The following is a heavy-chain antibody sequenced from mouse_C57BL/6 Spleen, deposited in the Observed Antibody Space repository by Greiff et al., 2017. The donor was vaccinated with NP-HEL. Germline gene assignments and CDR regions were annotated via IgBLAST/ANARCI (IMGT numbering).Heavy chain of an antibody. CDR3: AREGNYGLYYFDD. CDR2: IWSGGST. V-gene: IGHV2-2*01. CDR1: GFSLTSYG. Sequence: QVQLQQSGPGLVQPSQSLSITCTVSGFSLTSYGVHWVRQSPGKGLEWLGVIWSGGSTDYNAAFISRLSISKDNSKSKVFFKMNSLQADDTAIYYCAREGNYGLYYFDDWGQGTTLTVSS. J-gene: IGHJ2*01. D-gene: IGHD2-1*01.